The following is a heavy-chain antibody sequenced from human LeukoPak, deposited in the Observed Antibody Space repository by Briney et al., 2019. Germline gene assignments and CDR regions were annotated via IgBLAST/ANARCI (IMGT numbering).Heavy chain of an antibody. D-gene: IGHD6-13*01. Sequence: ASVKVSCKASGYTFTSYYMHWVRQAPEQGLEWMGWINPNSGGTNYAQKFQGRVTMTRDTSISTAYMELSSLRSDDSAVYFCSRASTIAAPGAIPNDFWGQGALVTVSS. CDR1: GYTFTSYY. V-gene: IGHV1-2*02. CDR2: INPNSGGT. CDR3: SRASTIAAPGAIPNDF. J-gene: IGHJ4*02.